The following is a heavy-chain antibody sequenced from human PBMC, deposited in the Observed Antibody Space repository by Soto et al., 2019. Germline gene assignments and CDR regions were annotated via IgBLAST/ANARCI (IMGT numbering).Heavy chain of an antibody. Sequence: PGGSLRLSCAASGFTFSSYGMHWVRQAPGKGLEWVAVIWYDGSNKYYADSVKGRFTISRDNSKNTLYLQMNSLRAEDTAVYYCARGYYEYVWGSYRDYGMDVWGQGTTVTSP. CDR1: GFTFSSYG. V-gene: IGHV3-33*01. J-gene: IGHJ6*02. D-gene: IGHD3-16*02. CDR3: ARGYYEYVWGSYRDYGMDV. CDR2: IWYDGSNK.